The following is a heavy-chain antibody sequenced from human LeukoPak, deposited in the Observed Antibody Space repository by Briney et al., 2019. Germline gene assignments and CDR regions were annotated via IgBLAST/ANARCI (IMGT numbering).Heavy chain of an antibody. V-gene: IGHV3-30*18. CDR1: GFTFRSYG. CDR3: AKDMSVGIQRWLLLDY. D-gene: IGHD4-23*01. CDR2: ISYDGSNK. J-gene: IGHJ4*02. Sequence: GGSLRLSCAASGFTFRSYGMHWVRQAPGKGLEWMALISYDGSNKYYADSVKGRFTISRDNSKNTLYLQMNSLRAEDTAVYYCAKDMSVGIQRWLLLDYWGQGSLVTVSS.